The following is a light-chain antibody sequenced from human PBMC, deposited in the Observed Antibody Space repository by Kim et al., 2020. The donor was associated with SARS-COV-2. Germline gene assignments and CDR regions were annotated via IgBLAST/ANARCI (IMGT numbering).Light chain of an antibody. CDR2: SNS. V-gene: IGLV1-44*01. CDR3: ASWDDSLHGPV. CDR1: SSNIGRNA. Sequence: GQGVTMSCSGSSSNIGRNAVSWYQQVPGTAPKLLIYSNSRRPSGVPDRISGSSSGTAASLAISGLQSEDEADYYCASWDDSLHGPVFGGGTQLTVL. J-gene: IGLJ2*01.